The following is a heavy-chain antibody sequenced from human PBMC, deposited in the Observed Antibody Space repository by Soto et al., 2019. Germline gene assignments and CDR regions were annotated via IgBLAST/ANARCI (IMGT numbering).Heavy chain of an antibody. CDR3: ATRIAASGLYYFDY. CDR2: IYITDTT. Sequence: GGSLRLSCAASGFTVNSSYMTWVRQAPGKGLEWVSLIYITDTTFYADSVKGRFTISRDSSNNTLYLQMNTLRVEDTAVYYCATRIAASGLYYFDYWGQGTLVTVSS. D-gene: IGHD6-13*01. J-gene: IGHJ4*02. V-gene: IGHV3-53*01. CDR1: GFTVNSSY.